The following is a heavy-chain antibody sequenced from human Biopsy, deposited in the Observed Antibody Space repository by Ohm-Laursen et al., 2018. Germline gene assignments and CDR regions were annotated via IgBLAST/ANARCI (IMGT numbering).Heavy chain of an antibody. CDR2: IWYDGSNK. D-gene: IGHD3-22*01. Sequence: RSLRFSCTASGFTFSIYGMHWIRQAPGKGLEWVAVIWYDGSNKYYADSVKGRFTISRDDPKNTLYLQMNSLRAEDTAVYYCAREGDDSSGYTPHYFDYWGQGTLVTVSS. V-gene: IGHV3-33*01. CDR1: GFTFSIYG. CDR3: AREGDDSSGYTPHYFDY. J-gene: IGHJ4*02.